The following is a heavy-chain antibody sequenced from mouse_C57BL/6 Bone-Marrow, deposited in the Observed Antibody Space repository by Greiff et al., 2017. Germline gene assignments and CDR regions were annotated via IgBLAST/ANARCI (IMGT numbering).Heavy chain of an antibody. Sequence: QVQLQQPGAELVKPGASVKLSCKASGYTFTSYWMQWVKQRPGQGLEWVGEIDPSDSYTNYNQKFKGKATLTVDTSSSTAYMQLSSLTSEDSAVYYCARELITTVVAPHRYFDVWGTGTTVTVSS. D-gene: IGHD1-1*01. J-gene: IGHJ1*03. CDR2: IDPSDSYT. CDR1: GYTFTSYW. CDR3: ARELITTVVAPHRYFDV. V-gene: IGHV1-50*01.